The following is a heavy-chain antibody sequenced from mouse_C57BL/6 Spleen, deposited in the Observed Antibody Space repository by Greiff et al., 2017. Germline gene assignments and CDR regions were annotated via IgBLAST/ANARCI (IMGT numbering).Heavy chain of an antibody. CDR2: ISSGGDYI. CDR1: GFTFSSYA. Sequence: EVKLVESGEGLVKPGGSLKLSCAASGFTFSSYAMSWVRQTPEKRLEWVAYISSGGDYIYYADTVKGRFTISRDNARNTLYLQMSSLKSEDTAIYYCTRGGGYYAMDYWGQGTSVTVSS. V-gene: IGHV5-9-1*02. CDR3: TRGGGYYAMDY. J-gene: IGHJ4*01.